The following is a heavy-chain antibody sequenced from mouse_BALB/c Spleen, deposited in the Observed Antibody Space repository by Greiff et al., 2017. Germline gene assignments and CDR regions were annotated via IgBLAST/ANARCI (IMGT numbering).Heavy chain of an antibody. D-gene: IGHD1-2*01. V-gene: IGHV1S22*01. J-gene: IGHJ2*01. Sequence: LQQPGSELVRPGASVKLSCKASGYTFTSYWMHWVKQRPGQGLEWIGNIYPGSGSTNYDEKFKSKATLTVDTSSSTAYMQLSSLTSEDSAVYYCTRGTTATDYWGQGTTLTVTS. CDR2: IYPGSGST. CDR3: TRGTTATDY. CDR1: GYTFTSYW.